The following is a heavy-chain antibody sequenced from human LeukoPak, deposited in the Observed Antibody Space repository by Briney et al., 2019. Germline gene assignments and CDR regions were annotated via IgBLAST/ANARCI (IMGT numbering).Heavy chain of an antibody. CDR2: IYYSGST. V-gene: IGHV4-59*01. Sequence: PSETLSLTCTVSGGSISSYYWSWIRQPPGKGLEWIGYIYYSGSTNYNPSLKSRVTISVDTSKNQFSLKLSSVTAADTAVYYCARGPLKYYDFWSGYYNKGFDYWGQGTLVTVSS. D-gene: IGHD3-3*01. CDR1: GGSISSYY. J-gene: IGHJ4*02. CDR3: ARGPLKYYDFWSGYYNKGFDY.